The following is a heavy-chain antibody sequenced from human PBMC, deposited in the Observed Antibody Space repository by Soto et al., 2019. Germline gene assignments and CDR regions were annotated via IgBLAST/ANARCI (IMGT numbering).Heavy chain of an antibody. CDR3: ARVKSSYLNPLAAIDY. V-gene: IGHV3-7*01. CDR1: GFTFSSYW. D-gene: IGHD1-26*01. Sequence: PGGSLRLSCAASGFTFSSYWMSWVRQAPGKGLEWVANIKQDGSEKYYVDSVKGRFTISRDNAKNSLYLQMNSLRAEDTAVYYCARVKSSYLNPLAAIDYWGQGTLVTVSS. J-gene: IGHJ4*02. CDR2: IKQDGSEK.